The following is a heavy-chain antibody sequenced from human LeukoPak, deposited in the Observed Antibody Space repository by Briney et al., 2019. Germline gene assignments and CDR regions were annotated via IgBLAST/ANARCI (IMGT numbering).Heavy chain of an antibody. CDR1: GYTFTSYG. J-gene: IGHJ4*02. V-gene: IGHV1-46*01. Sequence: ASVKISCKASGYTFTSYGISWVRQAPGQGLEWMGIINPSGGSTSYAQKFQGRVTMTRDMSTSTVYMELSSLRSEDTAVYYCARDLMYALDYWGQGTLVTVSS. D-gene: IGHD2-8*01. CDR3: ARDLMYALDY. CDR2: INPSGGST.